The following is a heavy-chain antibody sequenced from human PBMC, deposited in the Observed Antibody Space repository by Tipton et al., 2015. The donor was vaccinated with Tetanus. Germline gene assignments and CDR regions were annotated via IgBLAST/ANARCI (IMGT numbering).Heavy chain of an antibody. CDR1: GYNFAIYW. CDR2: IYPDDSDT. J-gene: IGHJ4*02. Sequence: QLVQSGAAVKKPGESLKISCQTSGYNFAIYWIGWVRQVPGKGLEWMGIIYPDDSDTRYGPSFRGQVTFSVDKSINTAYLQWDSLKASDTAMYYCARHPDCWSVYYFDLLGQVTLVNVSS. V-gene: IGHV5-51*01. D-gene: IGHD3-3*01. CDR3: ARHPDCWSVYYFDL.